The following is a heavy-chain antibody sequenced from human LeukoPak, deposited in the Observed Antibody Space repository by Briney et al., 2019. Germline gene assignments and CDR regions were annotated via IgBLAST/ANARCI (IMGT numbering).Heavy chain of an antibody. D-gene: IGHD3-9*01. CDR2: IWYDGSNK. CDR3: ARDSAQLRYFDWLYGYFDY. J-gene: IGHJ4*02. CDR1: GFTFSSYG. Sequence: GGSLRLSCAASGFTFSSYGMHWVRQAPGKGLEWVAVIWYDGSNKYYADSVKGRFTISRDNSKNTLYLQMNSLRAEDTAVYYCARDSAQLRYFDWLYGYFDYWGQGTLVTVSS. V-gene: IGHV3-33*08.